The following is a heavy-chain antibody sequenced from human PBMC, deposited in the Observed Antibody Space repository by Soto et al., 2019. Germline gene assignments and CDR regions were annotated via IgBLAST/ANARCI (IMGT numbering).Heavy chain of an antibody. J-gene: IGHJ3*02. V-gene: IGHV1-3*01. Sequence: ASVKVSCKASGYTFTSYAMHWVRQAPGQRLEWMGWINAGNGNTKYSQKFQGRVTITRDTSASTAYMELSSLRSEDTAVYYCARVQEISYYYDSSGYPLGTHAFDIWGQGTMVTVSS. CDR1: GYTFTSYA. D-gene: IGHD3-22*01. CDR2: INAGNGNT. CDR3: ARVQEISYYYDSSGYPLGTHAFDI.